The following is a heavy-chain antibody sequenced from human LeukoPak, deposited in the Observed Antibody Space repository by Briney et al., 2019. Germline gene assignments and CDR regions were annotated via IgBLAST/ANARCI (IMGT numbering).Heavy chain of an antibody. J-gene: IGHJ4*02. CDR1: GFTFSSYA. CDR3: AKGKASGWYIVDY. Sequence: KAGGSLRLSCAASGFTFSSYAMSWVRQAPGKGLEWVSAISGSGGSTYYADSVKGRFTISRDNSKNTLYLQMNSLRAEDTAVYYCAKGKASGWYIVDYWGQGTLVTVSS. D-gene: IGHD6-19*01. V-gene: IGHV3-23*01. CDR2: ISGSGGST.